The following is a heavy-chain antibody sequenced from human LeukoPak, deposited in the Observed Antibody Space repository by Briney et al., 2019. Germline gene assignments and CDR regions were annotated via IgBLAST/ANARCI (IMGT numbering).Heavy chain of an antibody. CDR1: SYTFTSYG. CDR3: ARDETAYGSGSVDY. Sequence: GASVKVSCKASSYTFTSYGISWVRQAPGQGLEWMGWISAYNGNTNYAQKFQGRVTMTTDTSTNTAYMELRSLRSDDTAVYYCARDETAYGSGSVDYWGQGTLVTVSS. CDR2: ISAYNGNT. D-gene: IGHD3-10*01. J-gene: IGHJ4*02. V-gene: IGHV1-18*01.